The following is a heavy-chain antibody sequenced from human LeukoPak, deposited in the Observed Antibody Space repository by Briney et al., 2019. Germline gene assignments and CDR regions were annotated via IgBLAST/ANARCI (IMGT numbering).Heavy chain of an antibody. V-gene: IGHV3-23*01. CDR1: GFTFSSYA. CDR2: ISGSGGST. Sequence: GGSLRLSCAASGFTFSSYAMSWGRQAPGKGLEWVSGISGSGGSTYYADSVKGRFTISRDNSKNTLYLQMNSLRAEDTAVYYCANYGYCSSTSCEGPIDYWGQGTLVTVSS. J-gene: IGHJ4*02. CDR3: ANYGYCSSTSCEGPIDY. D-gene: IGHD2-2*01.